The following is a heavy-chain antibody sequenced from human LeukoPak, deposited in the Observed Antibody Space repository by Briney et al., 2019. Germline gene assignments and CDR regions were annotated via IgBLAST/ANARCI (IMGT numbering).Heavy chain of an antibody. Sequence: PSETLSLTCAVYGGSFSGYYWSWIRQPPGKGLEWIGYIYYSGSTNYNPSLKSRVTISVDTSKNQFSLKLSSVTAADTAVYYCARSKAVAGTRAAFDIWGQGTMVTVSS. CDR3: ARSKAVAGTRAAFDI. CDR1: GGSFSGYY. D-gene: IGHD6-19*01. V-gene: IGHV4-59*01. CDR2: IYYSGST. J-gene: IGHJ3*02.